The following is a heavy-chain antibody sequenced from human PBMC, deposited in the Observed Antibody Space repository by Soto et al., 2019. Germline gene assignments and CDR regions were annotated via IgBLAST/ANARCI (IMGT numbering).Heavy chain of an antibody. CDR2: IKQDGSEK. J-gene: IGHJ4*02. D-gene: IGHD3-10*01. CDR3: ARELWFGELFPYYFDY. CDR1: GFTFSSYW. V-gene: IGHV3-7*03. Sequence: GGSLRLSCAASGFTFSSYWMSWVRQAPGKGLEWVANIKQDGSEKYYVDSVKGRFTISRDNAKNSLYLQMNSLRAEDTAVYYCARELWFGELFPYYFDYWGQGTLVTVSS.